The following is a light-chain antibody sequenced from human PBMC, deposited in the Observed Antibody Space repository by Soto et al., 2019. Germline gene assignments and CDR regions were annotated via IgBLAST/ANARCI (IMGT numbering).Light chain of an antibody. Sequence: DIVMTQSPLSLPVTPGEPASISCRSSQSLLHSTGYNYLDWYMHKPGQAPQILIYLVSNLASEVPHRYSGIGSGTVFTLKISKGEADNVGVYYCMQVLQAPRTFGQGNKREIK. V-gene: IGKV2-28*01. CDR2: LVS. CDR1: QSLLHSTGYNY. J-gene: IGKJ2*02. CDR3: MQVLQAPRT.